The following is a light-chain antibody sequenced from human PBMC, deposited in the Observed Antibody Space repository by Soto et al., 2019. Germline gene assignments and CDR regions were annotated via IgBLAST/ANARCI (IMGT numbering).Light chain of an antibody. Sequence: EIVLTQSPATLCLSPGERAALSCRASQSVSRNLAWYQQIPGQAPRLLIYGASNRATGIPDRFSGSGSGSDFTLTISRLEPEDFAVYYCQQYGSSPKTFGQGTKVDIK. CDR1: QSVSRN. CDR3: QQYGSSPKT. V-gene: IGKV3-20*01. J-gene: IGKJ1*01. CDR2: GAS.